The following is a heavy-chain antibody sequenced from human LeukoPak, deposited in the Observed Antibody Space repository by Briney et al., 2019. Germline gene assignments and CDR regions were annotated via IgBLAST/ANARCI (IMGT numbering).Heavy chain of an antibody. J-gene: IGHJ5*02. CDR2: ISAYNGNT. V-gene: IGHV1-18*01. D-gene: IGHD5-18*01. CDR1: GYTFTSYG. CDR3: ARRNTAMVHNWFDP. Sequence: ASVKVSCKASGYTFTSYGISWVRQAPGQGLEWMGWISAYNGNTNYAQKLQGRVTMTTDTSTSTAYMELRSLRSDDTAVFYCARRNTAMVHNWFDPWGQGTLVTV.